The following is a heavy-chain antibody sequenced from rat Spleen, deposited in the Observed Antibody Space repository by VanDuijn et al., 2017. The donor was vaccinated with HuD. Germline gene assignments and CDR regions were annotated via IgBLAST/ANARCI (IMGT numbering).Heavy chain of an antibody. Sequence: EVQLVESGGGLVQPGRSLKLSCAASGFSFRDYAMAWVRQAPKKGLEWVATIIYDGSKIYYRDSVKGRFTISRDNAKTTLYLQMDSLRSEDTATYYCTTGTTRVPFDYWGQGVMVTVSS. CDR1: GFSFRDYA. CDR2: IIYDGSKI. V-gene: IGHV5-17*01. D-gene: IGHD1-4*01. CDR3: TTGTTRVPFDY. J-gene: IGHJ2*01.